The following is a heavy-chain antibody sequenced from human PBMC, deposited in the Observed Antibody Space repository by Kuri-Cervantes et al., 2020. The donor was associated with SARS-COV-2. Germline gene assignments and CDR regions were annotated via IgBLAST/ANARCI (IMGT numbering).Heavy chain of an antibody. J-gene: IGHJ6*02. Sequence: ASVKVSCKASGYTVTSDGISWVRQAPGQGLEWMGWISAYIGNTNYAQNFQGRVTMTTDTSTSTAYTELRSLRSDDTAIYYCARLGYCNNSPCYALFTYYYYGMDVWGQGTAVTVSS. CDR1: GYTVTSDG. CDR2: ISAYIGNT. D-gene: IGHD2/OR15-2a*01. CDR3: ARLGYCNNSPCYALFTYYYYGMDV. V-gene: IGHV1-18*01.